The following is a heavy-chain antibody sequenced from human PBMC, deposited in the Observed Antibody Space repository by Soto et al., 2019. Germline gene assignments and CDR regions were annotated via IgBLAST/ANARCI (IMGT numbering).Heavy chain of an antibody. V-gene: IGHV3-30*18. CDR2: ISYDGSNK. D-gene: IGHD2-2*01. CDR3: AKERMEQYQLLPFFDY. J-gene: IGHJ4*02. CDR1: GFTFRSYG. Sequence: TGGSLRLSCAASGFTFRSYGMHWVRQAPGKGPEWVAVISYDGSNKYYADSVRGRFTISRDNSKNTLYLQMNSLRPEDTAVFYCAKERMEQYQLLPFFDYWGQGTLVTVSS.